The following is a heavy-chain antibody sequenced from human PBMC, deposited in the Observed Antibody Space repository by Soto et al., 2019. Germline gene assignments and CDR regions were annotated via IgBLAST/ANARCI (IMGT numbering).Heavy chain of an antibody. J-gene: IGHJ4*02. V-gene: IGHV4-30-4*01. CDR1: GGSISSGDHY. CDR2: IYYSGSP. Sequence: QVQLQESGSGLVKPSQTLSLTCSVSGGSISSGDHYWSWIRQSPGKGLEWIRYIYYSGSPYYNPSLMSSRTISVATSKNQFSRTLSSMTAADHAVYFCARDIPRDFVDNWCEGTMVTVAS. CDR3: ARDIPRDFVDN.